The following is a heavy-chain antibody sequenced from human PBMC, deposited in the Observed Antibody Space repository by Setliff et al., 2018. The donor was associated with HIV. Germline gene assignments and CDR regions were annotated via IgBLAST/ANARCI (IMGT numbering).Heavy chain of an antibody. CDR3: ARVDRCSGGSCYFIDY. V-gene: IGHV4-38-2*01. Sequence: SETLSLTCAVSGFSISGGFFWGRVRQPPGKGLEWIGSIYQSGTTYYNPALKSRVTISVDTSKNEVSLKVSSVTAADTAVYYCARVDRCSGGSCYFIDYWGQGTLVTVSS. D-gene: IGHD2-15*01. CDR2: IYQSGTT. J-gene: IGHJ4*02. CDR1: GFSISGGFF.